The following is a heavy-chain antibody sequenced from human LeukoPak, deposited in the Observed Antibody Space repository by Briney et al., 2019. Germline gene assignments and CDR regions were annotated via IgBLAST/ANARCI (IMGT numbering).Heavy chain of an antibody. J-gene: IGHJ4*02. CDR1: GFTFSSHS. CDR3: ARCRGLQSEFDC. Sequence: PGGSLRLSCAASGFTFSSHSMGWVRQAPGKGLECVATIGLDGAQKDFVDSVKGRFTLSRDNAKNSLFLEMNRLRVEDTAVYYCARCRGLQSEFDCWGQGTLVTVSS. D-gene: IGHD5-24*01. V-gene: IGHV3-7*01. CDR2: IGLDGAQK.